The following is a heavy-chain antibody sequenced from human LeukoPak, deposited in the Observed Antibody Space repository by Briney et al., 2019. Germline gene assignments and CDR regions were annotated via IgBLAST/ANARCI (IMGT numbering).Heavy chain of an antibody. J-gene: IGHJ4*02. V-gene: IGHV1-24*01. D-gene: IGHD5-18*01. Sequence: ASVKVSCMVSGYTLSELSIHWVRQAPGKGGEWMGAFDPEDGKTIYAHKLQGRVTITEDTSTDTAYLELSSLKSDDTAVYYCATVGYGLYYFNYWGQGTLVTVSS. CDR3: ATVGYGLYYFNY. CDR1: GYTLSELS. CDR2: FDPEDGKT.